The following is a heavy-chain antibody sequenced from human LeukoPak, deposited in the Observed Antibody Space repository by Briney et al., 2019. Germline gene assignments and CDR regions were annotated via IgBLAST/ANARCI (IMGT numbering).Heavy chain of an antibody. J-gene: IGHJ5*02. D-gene: IGHD2-15*01. V-gene: IGHV1-69*04. CDR3: ARGAVVVAAPNWFDP. CDR2: IIPIFGIA. CDR1: GGTFSSYA. Sequence: PVKVSCKASGGTFSSYAISWVRQAPGQGLEWMGRIIPIFGIANYAQKFQGRVTITADKSTSTAYMELSSLRSEDTAVYYCARGAVVVAAPNWFDPWGQGTLVTVSS.